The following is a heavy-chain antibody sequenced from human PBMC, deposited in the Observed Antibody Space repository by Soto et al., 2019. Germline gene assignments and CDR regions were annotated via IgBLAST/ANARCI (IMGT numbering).Heavy chain of an antibody. J-gene: IGHJ4*02. CDR3: ATSGGLLWFGEPLRN. Sequence: EVQLVESGGGLVQPGRSLRLSCAGSGFTLDEYAMHWVRQPPGKGLEWVSGISWQSGSIDYAASVKGRFTISRDNAENALYLQMHSLRDEDTALYYCATSGGLLWFGEPLRNWGQGTMCTVSS. D-gene: IGHD3-10*01. CDR1: GFTLDEYA. V-gene: IGHV3-9*01. CDR2: ISWQSGSI.